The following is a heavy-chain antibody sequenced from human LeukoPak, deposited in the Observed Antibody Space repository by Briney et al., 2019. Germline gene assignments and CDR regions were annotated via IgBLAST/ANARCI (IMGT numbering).Heavy chain of an antibody. D-gene: IGHD6-13*01. CDR1: GDTGNSAA. J-gene: IGHJ5*02. CDR2: THYRSKWYN. V-gene: IGHV6-1*01. Sequence: SQTLSLTCAISGDTGNSAAWNWSRQSPSRGLEWLGGTHYRSKWYNNYAVYVKSVITITTDTHKNQFSLQLNSVTPEDAAVYYCAREGGSSSWLDWFDPWGQGTLVTVSS. CDR3: AREGGSSSWLDWFDP.